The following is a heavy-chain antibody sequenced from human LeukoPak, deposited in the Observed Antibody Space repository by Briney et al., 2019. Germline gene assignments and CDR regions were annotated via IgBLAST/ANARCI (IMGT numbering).Heavy chain of an antibody. CDR2: ISSSSWI. D-gene: IGHD3-10*01. CDR1: EFSFSSYS. V-gene: IGHV3-21*01. J-gene: IGHJ6*03. CDR3: AKDSAFYYIDV. Sequence: PGGSLRLSCAASEFSFSSYSMNWVRQAPGKGLEWVSSISSSSWIFYADSVKGRFTISRDNAKKSLFLQMNSLRADDTAVYYCAKDSAFYYIDVWGKGTTVIISS.